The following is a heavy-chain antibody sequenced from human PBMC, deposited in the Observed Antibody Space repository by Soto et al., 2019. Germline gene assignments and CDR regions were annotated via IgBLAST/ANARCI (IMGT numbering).Heavy chain of an antibody. D-gene: IGHD2-2*01. V-gene: IGHV3-73*01. CDR2: IRSKANSYAT. CDR3: TRRGWDQLLKHEGNNWFDP. Sequence: GVLRLSCAASGFTFSGSAMHWVRQASGKGLEWVGRIRSKANSYATAYAASVKGRFTISRDDSKNTAYLQMNSLKTEDTAVYYCTRRGWDQLLKHEGNNWFDPWGQGTLVTVSS. J-gene: IGHJ5*02. CDR1: GFTFSGSA.